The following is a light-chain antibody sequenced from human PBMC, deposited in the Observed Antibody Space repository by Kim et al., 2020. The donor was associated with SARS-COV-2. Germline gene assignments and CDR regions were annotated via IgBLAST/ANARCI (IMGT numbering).Light chain of an antibody. CDR1: QSLSGTY. CDR2: GAS. V-gene: IGKV3-20*01. J-gene: IGKJ1*01. CDR3: QQYDSSSRWT. Sequence: PGERGTLSCRARQSLSGTYLAWYQQKPGQAPRLLIYGASSRATGIPDRVSGSGSGTDFTITINRLEPEDFAVYYCQQYDSSSRWTFGQGTKVDIK.